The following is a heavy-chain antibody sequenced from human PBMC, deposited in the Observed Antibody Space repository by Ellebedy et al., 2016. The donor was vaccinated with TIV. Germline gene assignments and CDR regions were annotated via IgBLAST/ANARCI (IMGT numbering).Heavy chain of an antibody. CDR1: GFSFTTYG. CDR2: IWSDGSNN. CDR3: ARGSAASGGSYFDY. V-gene: IGHV3-33*01. Sequence: GGSLRLSXAASGFSFTTYGIHWVRQAPGKGLEWVALIWSDGSNNYYADSVKGRFTISRDNSKNTLYLQMNSLRAEDTAVYYCARGSAASGGSYFDYWGQGILVTVSS. D-gene: IGHD1-26*01. J-gene: IGHJ4*02.